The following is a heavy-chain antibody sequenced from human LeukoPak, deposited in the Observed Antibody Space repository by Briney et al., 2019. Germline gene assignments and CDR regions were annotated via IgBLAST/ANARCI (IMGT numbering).Heavy chain of an antibody. J-gene: IGHJ3*02. Sequence: SETLSLTCTVSGASVSNYDWSWIRQPPGKGLEWIGYIYYSGGTNYNPSLKSRVTISVDTSKNQFSLKLTSVTAADTAMYYCAGRGGSPLGAFDIWGQGTMVTVSS. V-gene: IGHV4-59*02. CDR3: AGRGGSPLGAFDI. CDR2: IYYSGGT. CDR1: GASVSNYD. D-gene: IGHD1-26*01.